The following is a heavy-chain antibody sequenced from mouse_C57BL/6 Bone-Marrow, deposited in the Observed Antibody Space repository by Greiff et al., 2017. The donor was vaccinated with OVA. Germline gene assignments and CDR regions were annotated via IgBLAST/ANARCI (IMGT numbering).Heavy chain of an antibody. J-gene: IGHJ4*01. CDR2: ISSGSSTI. V-gene: IGHV5-17*01. Sequence: EVKLMESGGGLVKPGGSLKLSCAASGFTFSDYGMHWVRQAPEKGLEWVAYISSGSSTIYYADTVKGRFTISRDNAKNTLFLQMTSLRSEDTAMYYCHYHYAMDYWGQGTSVTVSS. CDR1: GFTFSDYG. CDR3: HYHYAMDY. D-gene: IGHD5-5*01.